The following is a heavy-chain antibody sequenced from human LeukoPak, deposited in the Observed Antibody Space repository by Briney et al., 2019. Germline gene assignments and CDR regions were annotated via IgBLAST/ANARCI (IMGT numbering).Heavy chain of an antibody. V-gene: IGHV4-4*07. Sequence: ASETLSLTCTVSGGSISTNYWSWIRQPAGKGPEWIGRFSVGGRTNYHPPLKSRVTMSRDTSKNQFSLKVNSVTPADSAKYYCARERPGNDVLSPFDVWGQGIMITVSS. CDR2: FSVGGRT. J-gene: IGHJ3*01. CDR3: ARERPGNDVLSPFDV. D-gene: IGHD1-1*01. CDR1: GGSISTNY.